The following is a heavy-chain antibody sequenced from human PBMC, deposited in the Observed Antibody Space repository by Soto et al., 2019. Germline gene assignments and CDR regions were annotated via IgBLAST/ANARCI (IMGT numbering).Heavy chain of an antibody. CDR3: ARAASYYYGSGISGWFDH. Sequence: ASVKVSCKASGYTFTSYYMHWVRQAPGQGLEWMGIINPSGGSTSYAQKFQGRVTMTRDTSTSTVYMELSSLRSEDTAVYYCARAASYYYGSGISGWFDHWGQGTLVTVSS. J-gene: IGHJ5*02. V-gene: IGHV1-46*03. CDR1: GYTFTSYY. CDR2: INPSGGST. D-gene: IGHD3-10*01.